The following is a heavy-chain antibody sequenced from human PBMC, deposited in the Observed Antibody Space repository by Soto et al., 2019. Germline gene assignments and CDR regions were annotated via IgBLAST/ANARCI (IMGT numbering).Heavy chain of an antibody. CDR3: ARLRRSVTRGYRYYYYYGMDV. CDR2: MNPNSGNT. J-gene: IGHJ6*02. V-gene: IGHV1-8*01. Sequence: GASVKVSCKASGYTFTSYDINWVRQATGQGLEWMGWMNPNSGNTGYAQKFQGRVTMTRNTSISTAYMELSSLRSEDTAVYYCARLRRSVTRGYRYYYYYGMDVWGQGTTVTVSS. CDR1: GYTFTSYD. D-gene: IGHD4-17*01.